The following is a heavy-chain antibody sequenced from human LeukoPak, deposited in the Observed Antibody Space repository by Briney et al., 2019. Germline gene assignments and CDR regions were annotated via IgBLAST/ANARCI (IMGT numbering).Heavy chain of an antibody. Sequence: ASVKVSCKASGNTFTGYYMHWVRQAPGQGLEWMVWINPNSGATNSVQKFQGRVTMTRDTSISTAYMELNGLRSDDTAVYYCARSGVTTIPNFDYWGQGTLVTVSS. CDR3: ARSGVTTIPNFDY. V-gene: IGHV1-2*02. J-gene: IGHJ4*02. D-gene: IGHD5-12*01. CDR2: INPNSGAT. CDR1: GNTFTGYY.